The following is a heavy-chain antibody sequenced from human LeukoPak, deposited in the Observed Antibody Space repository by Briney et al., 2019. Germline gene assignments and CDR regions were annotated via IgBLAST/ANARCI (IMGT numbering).Heavy chain of an antibody. J-gene: IGHJ4*02. V-gene: IGHV4-34*01. CDR2: INHSGST. D-gene: IGHD2-2*01. CDR1: GGSFSGYY. Sequence: TSETLSLTCAVYGGSFSGYYWSWIRRPPGKGLEWIGEINHSGSTNYNPSLKSRVTISVDTSKNQFSLKLSSVTAADTAVYYCARPYCSSTSCYDWDDYWGQGTLVTVSS. CDR3: ARPYCSSTSCYDWDDY.